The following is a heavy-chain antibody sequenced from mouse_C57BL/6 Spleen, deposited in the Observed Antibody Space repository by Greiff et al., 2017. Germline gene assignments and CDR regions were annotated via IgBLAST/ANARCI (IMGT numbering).Heavy chain of an antibody. CDR3: ARPYYGSSCWYFGV. Sequence: QVQLQQPGTELVKPGASVKLSCKASGYTFTSYWMHWVKQRPGQGLEWIGNINPSNGGTNYNERFKGKGTLTVDKSYSTAYMQLSSLTSEDSAVYYCARPYYGSSCWYFGVWGTGATVTVSS. CDR1: GYTFTSYW. CDR2: INPSNGGT. V-gene: IGHV1-53*01. J-gene: IGHJ1*03. D-gene: IGHD1-1*01.